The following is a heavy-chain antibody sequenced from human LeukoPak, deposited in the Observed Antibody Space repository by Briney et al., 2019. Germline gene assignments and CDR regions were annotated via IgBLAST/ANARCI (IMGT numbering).Heavy chain of an antibody. D-gene: IGHD1-1*01. V-gene: IGHV4-39*07. Sequence: SETLSLTCTVSGGSISSGSYHWDWIRQPPGKGLEWIGSIYHSGSTYYNPSLKSRVTISVDTSKNQFSLKLSSVTAADTAVYYCARINWNPDYWGQGTLVTVSS. CDR2: IYHSGST. J-gene: IGHJ4*02. CDR3: ARINWNPDY. CDR1: GGSISSGSYH.